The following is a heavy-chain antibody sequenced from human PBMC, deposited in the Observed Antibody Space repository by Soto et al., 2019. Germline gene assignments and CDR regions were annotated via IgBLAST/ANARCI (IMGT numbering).Heavy chain of an antibody. V-gene: IGHV3-48*02. D-gene: IGHD1-26*01. J-gene: IGHJ4*02. CDR1: GFSFRSYS. Sequence: GGSLRLSCVASGFSFRSYSMNWVRQAPGKGPEWVAYVSGSGNTRYYADSVKGRFTISRDNAKQSLYLQLNSLRDEDTAVYYCARDPKSGNQKLYFDYWGQGALVTVSS. CDR3: ARDPKSGNQKLYFDY. CDR2: VSGSGNTR.